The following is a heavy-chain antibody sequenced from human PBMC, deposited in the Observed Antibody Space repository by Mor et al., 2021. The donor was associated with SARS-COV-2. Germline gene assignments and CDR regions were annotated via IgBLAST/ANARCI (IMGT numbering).Heavy chain of an antibody. Sequence: VIYSGGSTYYPESVKGRFTISRDNSKNTLYLQMNSLRAEDTAVYYCARSGGSGDDYWGQGTLVTVSS. D-gene: IGHD3-10*01. CDR2: IYSGGST. CDR3: ARSGGSGDDY. V-gene: IGHV3-66*01. J-gene: IGHJ4*02.